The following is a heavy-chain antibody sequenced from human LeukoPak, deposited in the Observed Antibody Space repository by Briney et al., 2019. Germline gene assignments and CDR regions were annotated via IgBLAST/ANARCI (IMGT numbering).Heavy chain of an antibody. CDR2: IYYSGRT. V-gene: IGHV4-59*12. Sequence: SETLSLTCIVSGGSISNYYWSWIRQPPGKGLEWIGYIYYSGRTNYNPSLKSRVTISVDTSKNQFSLKLTSVTAADTAVYYCARRESNSWYNYWGRGTLVTVSS. D-gene: IGHD2-2*02. CDR3: ARRESNSWYNY. CDR1: GGSISNYY. J-gene: IGHJ4*02.